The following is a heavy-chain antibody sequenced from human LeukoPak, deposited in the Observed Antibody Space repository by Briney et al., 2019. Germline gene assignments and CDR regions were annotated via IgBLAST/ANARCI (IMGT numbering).Heavy chain of an antibody. J-gene: IGHJ4*02. D-gene: IGHD2-2*01. CDR3: AADERYCSSTSCYGD. CDR2: IVVGSGNT. V-gene: IGHV1-58*01. Sequence: SVKVSCKASGFTFTSSAVQWVRQARGQRLEWIGWIVVGSGNTNYAQKFQERVTITRDMSTSTAYMELSSLRSEDTAVYYCAADERYCSSTSCYGDWGQGTLVTVSS. CDR1: GFTFTSSA.